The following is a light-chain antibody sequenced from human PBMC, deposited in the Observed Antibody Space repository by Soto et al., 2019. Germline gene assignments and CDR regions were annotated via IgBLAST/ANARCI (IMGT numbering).Light chain of an antibody. Sequence: EFMLIQSPGTRSLSAGERATLFCRASERIASNYLAWYQQRPGQAPRLLIYGASSRATGIPDRFSGSGSGTDFTLTISRLDPEDFAVFYCQQYGGSPWTFGQGTKVDI. V-gene: IGKV3-20*01. CDR3: QQYGGSPWT. J-gene: IGKJ1*01. CDR2: GAS. CDR1: ERIASNY.